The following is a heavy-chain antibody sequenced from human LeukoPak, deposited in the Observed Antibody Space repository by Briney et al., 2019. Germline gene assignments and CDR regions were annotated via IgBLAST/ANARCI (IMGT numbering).Heavy chain of an antibody. D-gene: IGHD6-19*01. CDR2: IYPGDSAT. CDR1: GYSFTSYW. Sequence: GESLKISCKGSGYSFTSYWIAWVRQMPGKGLEWMGIIYPGDSATRYGPSFQGPVTISADKSISTAYLQWGSLKASDTAMYYCAVGGSSGWYYFDYWGQGTLVSVSS. V-gene: IGHV5-51*01. CDR3: AVGGSSGWYYFDY. J-gene: IGHJ4*02.